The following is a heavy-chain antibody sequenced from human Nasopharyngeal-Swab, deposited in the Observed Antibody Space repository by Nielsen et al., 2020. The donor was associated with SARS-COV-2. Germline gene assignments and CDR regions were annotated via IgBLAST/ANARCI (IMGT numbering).Heavy chain of an antibody. V-gene: IGHV3-9*01. J-gene: IGHJ6*02. Sequence: SLKISCAASGFTFDDYAMHWVRQAPGKGLEWVSGISWNSGSIGYADSVKGRFTISRDNAKNSLYLQMNSLRAEDTALYYCAKVGGDEYYYHGMDVWGQGTTVTVSS. D-gene: IGHD3-16*01. CDR2: ISWNSGSI. CDR1: GFTFDDYA. CDR3: AKVGGDEYYYHGMDV.